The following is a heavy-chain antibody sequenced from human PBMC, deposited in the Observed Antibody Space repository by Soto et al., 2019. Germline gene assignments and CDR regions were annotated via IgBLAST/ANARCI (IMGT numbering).Heavy chain of an antibody. CDR1: GYTFTSYA. CDR3: ARDLGYCSSTSCYLDAFDI. CDR2: INAGNGNT. V-gene: IGHV1-3*01. Sequence: QVQLVQSGAEVKKPGASVKVSRKASGYTFTSYAMHWVRQAPGQRLEWMGWINAGNGNTKYSQKFQGRVTITRDTSASTAYMELSSLRSEDTAVYYCARDLGYCSSTSCYLDAFDIWGQGTMVTVSS. D-gene: IGHD2-2*01. J-gene: IGHJ3*02.